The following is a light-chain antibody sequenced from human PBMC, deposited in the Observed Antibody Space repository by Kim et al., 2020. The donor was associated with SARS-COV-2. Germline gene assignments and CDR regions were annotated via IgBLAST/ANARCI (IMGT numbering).Light chain of an antibody. V-gene: IGLV2-23*02. CDR2: EVI. J-gene: IGLJ2*01. CDR3: CSYAGRSSMI. Sequence: QSALTQPASVTGFPGQSITISCTGTSGDVGSYNLVSWYKQSPGKAPKLMIYEVIKRPSGISDRFSGSKSGNTASLTISGLQAEDEADYYCCSYAGRSSMIFGGGTQLTVL. CDR1: SGDVGSYNL.